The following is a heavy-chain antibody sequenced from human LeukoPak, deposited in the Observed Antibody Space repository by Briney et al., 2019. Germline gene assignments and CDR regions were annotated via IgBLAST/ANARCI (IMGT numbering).Heavy chain of an antibody. CDR1: GGTFSSYA. CDR3: ASPTKLGYCSGGSCYSGY. CDR2: IIPIFGTA. J-gene: IGHJ4*02. V-gene: IGHV1-69*05. D-gene: IGHD2-15*01. Sequence: SVKVSCKASGGTFSSYAISWVRQAPGQGLEWMGRIIPIFGTANYAQKFQGRVTITTDESTSTAYMELSSLRSEDTAVYYCASPTKLGYCSGGSCYSGYWGQGTLVTVSS.